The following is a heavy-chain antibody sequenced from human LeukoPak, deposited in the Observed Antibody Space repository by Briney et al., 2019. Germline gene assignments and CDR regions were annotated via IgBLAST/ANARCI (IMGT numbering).Heavy chain of an antibody. J-gene: IGHJ5*02. D-gene: IGHD6-19*01. Sequence: ASVKVSCKASGGTFSSYAISWVRQTPGQGLEWMGGIIPIFGTANYAQKFQGRVTITADKSTSTAYMELSSLRSEDTAVYYCARAVTVAAHTWGDWFDPWGQGTLVTVSS. CDR3: ARAVTVAAHTWGDWFDP. CDR1: GGTFSSYA. CDR2: IIPIFGTA. V-gene: IGHV1-69*06.